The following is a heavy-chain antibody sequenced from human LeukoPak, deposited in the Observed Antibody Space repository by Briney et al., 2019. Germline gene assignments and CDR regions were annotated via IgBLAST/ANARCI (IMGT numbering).Heavy chain of an antibody. D-gene: IGHD3-22*01. Sequence: ASVKVSCKASGNTFTTYYIHWVRQAPGQGLEWMGWMNPNSGNTGYAQKFQGRVTMTRNTSISTAYMELSSLRSEDTAVYYCARVNDYYDSSGLFDYWGQGTLVTVSS. CDR3: ARVNDYYDSSGLFDY. CDR2: MNPNSGNT. CDR1: GNTFTTYY. J-gene: IGHJ4*02. V-gene: IGHV1-8*02.